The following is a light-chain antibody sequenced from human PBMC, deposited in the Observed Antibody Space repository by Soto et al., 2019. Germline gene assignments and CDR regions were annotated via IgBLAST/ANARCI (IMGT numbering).Light chain of an antibody. CDR2: DAS. Sequence: DIQMTQSPSTLSASIGDTVTIACRASQSVSSWLAWYQQKPGRAPRLLIYDASSLEDGVPSRFSGSGSGTEFTLTISSLQPDDFATYYCQKYNSAPHTFGGGTKVEIK. CDR3: QKYNSAPHT. J-gene: IGKJ4*01. CDR1: QSVSSW. V-gene: IGKV1-5*01.